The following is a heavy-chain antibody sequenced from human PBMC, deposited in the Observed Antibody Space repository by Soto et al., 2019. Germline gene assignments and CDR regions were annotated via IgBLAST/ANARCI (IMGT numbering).Heavy chain of an antibody. CDR3: AKTRYPRAYYFEY. CDR1: GFTFSSYA. D-gene: IGHD3-16*02. V-gene: IGHV3-23*01. Sequence: PGVSLRLSCAASGFTFSSYAMSWVRQAPGKGLEWGSAISGSGGSTYYADCVKGRFTISRDNSKNTLYLPMNSLRAEDTAVYYCAKTRYPRAYYFEYWGQGTLLTVSS. CDR2: ISGSGGST. J-gene: IGHJ4*02.